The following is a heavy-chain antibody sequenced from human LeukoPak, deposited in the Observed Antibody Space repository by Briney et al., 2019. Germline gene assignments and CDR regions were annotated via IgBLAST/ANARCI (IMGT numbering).Heavy chain of an antibody. J-gene: IGHJ3*02. CDR1: GGSISSYY. CDR2: IYYSGST. CDR3: ARDYCSGGSCYWDQIDAFDI. Sequence: PSETLSLTCTVSGGSISSYYWGWIRQPPGKGLEWIGSIYYSGSTYYNPSLKSRVTISVDTSKNQFSLKLSSVTAADTAVYYCARDYCSGGSCYWDQIDAFDIWGQGTMVTVSS. V-gene: IGHV4-39*07. D-gene: IGHD2-15*01.